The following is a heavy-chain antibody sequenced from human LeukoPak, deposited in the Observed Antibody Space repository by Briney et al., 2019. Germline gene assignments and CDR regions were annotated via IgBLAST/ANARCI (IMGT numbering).Heavy chain of an antibody. Sequence: RRSLRLSCAASGYTFSSYGMHWVRQALGNGLEWVAVIAYDGSNKYYADSVKGRFTISRDNSKSALYLQMSSLGAEDTAVYYCTKVGDNWDFDYWGQGTLVTVSS. D-gene: IGHD1-1*01. CDR2: IAYDGSNK. V-gene: IGHV3-30*18. CDR3: TKVGDNWDFDY. CDR1: GYTFSSYG. J-gene: IGHJ4*02.